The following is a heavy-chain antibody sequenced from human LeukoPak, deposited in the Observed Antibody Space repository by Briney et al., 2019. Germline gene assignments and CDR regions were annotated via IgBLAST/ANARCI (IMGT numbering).Heavy chain of an antibody. J-gene: IGHJ4*02. D-gene: IGHD5-18*01. CDR3: AKEPGLYTAMANAFDY. V-gene: IGHV3-21*04. CDR2: ISSSSSYI. Sequence: KPGGSLRLSGAASGFTFSSDSMNWVRQAPGKGLEGVSSISSSSSYIYYADSVKGRFTISRDNSKNTLYLQMNSLRAEDTAVYYCAKEPGLYTAMANAFDYWGQGTLVTVSS. CDR1: GFTFSSDS.